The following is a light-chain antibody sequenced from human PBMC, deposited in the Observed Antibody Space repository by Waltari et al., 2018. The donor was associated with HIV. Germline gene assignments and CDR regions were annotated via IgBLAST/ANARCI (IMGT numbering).Light chain of an antibody. V-gene: IGLV2-14*01. CDR3: ASLSNSITLVV. CDR2: DVK. CDR1: TSDIGASYH. J-gene: IGLJ2*01. Sequence: QSALSQPSSVSGSPGQSVTISCNGTTSDIGASYHVSWYQKFPDRVPRLLIYDVKTRPSGVSRRFSGSKAANTASLTISGLQPEDEADFYCASLSNSITLVVFGGGTPLTVL.